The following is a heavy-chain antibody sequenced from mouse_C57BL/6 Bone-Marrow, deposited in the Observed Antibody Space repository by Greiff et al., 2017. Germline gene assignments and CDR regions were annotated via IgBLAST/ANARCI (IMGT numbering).Heavy chain of an antibody. J-gene: IGHJ2*01. CDR2: IYPGDGDT. CDR3: ARERDFDD. CDR1: GYAFSSSW. V-gene: IGHV1-82*01. Sequence: VQLQQSGPELVKPGASVKISCKASGYAFSSSWMNWVKQRPGKGLEWIGRIYPGDGDTNYNGKFKGKATLTADKSSSTAYMQLSSLTSEDSAVYFCARERDFDDWGQGTTLTVSS.